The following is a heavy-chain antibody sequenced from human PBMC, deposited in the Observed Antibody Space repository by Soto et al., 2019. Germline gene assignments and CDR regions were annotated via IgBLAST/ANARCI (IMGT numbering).Heavy chain of an antibody. V-gene: IGHV3-21*01. CDR3: ARGLGYCNVGSCSGAFDM. CDR1: GVSFSSDS. J-gene: IGHJ3*02. CDR2: ISGSSSYI. Sequence: EVQLVESGGGLVKPGGSLRLSCTASGVSFSSDSMNWVRQAPGKGLEWVSSISGSSSYIYYADSVKGRFTISRDNAKNSVYLQMNSLRAEDTAVYYCARGLGYCNVGSCSGAFDMWGQGTMVTVSS. D-gene: IGHD2-15*01.